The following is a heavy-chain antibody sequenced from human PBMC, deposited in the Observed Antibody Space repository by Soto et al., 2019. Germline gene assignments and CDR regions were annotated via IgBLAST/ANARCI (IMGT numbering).Heavy chain of an antibody. Sequence: PGGSLRLSCAASGFTVSVNRMNWFRQGSGKGLEWVSVINSGGSTDYADSVKGRFTISRDISRNTLYLQMNSLRAEDTAVYYCVREDYYYGMDVWGQGTTVTVSS. CDR2: INSGGST. CDR3: VREDYYYGMDV. CDR1: GFTVSVNR. V-gene: IGHV3-66*01. J-gene: IGHJ6*02.